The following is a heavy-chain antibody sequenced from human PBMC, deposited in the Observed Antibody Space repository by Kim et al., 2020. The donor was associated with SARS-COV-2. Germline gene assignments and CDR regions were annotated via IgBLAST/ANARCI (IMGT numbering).Heavy chain of an antibody. V-gene: IGHV3-74*01. J-gene: IGHJ2*01. Sequence: GGSLRLSCAASGFTFSNYWMHWVRQAPGKGLEWFSRINNVGNDVTYADSVKGRFTISRDNAKNTLYLQMNSLRAEDTALYYCARDREVPGADVDLWGRGTLVTVSS. CDR1: GFTFSNYW. CDR3: ARDREVPGADVDL. CDR2: INNVGNDV. D-gene: IGHD3-10*01.